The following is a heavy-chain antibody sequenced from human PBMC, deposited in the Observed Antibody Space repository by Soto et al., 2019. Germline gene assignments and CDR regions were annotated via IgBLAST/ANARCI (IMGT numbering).Heavy chain of an antibody. CDR1: GFSLSTSGVG. D-gene: IGHD1-1*01. CDR2: IYWDDDK. J-gene: IGHJ3*02. Sequence: QITLKESGPTLVKPTQTLTLTCTFSGFSLSTSGVGVGWIRQPPGKALEWLALIYWDDDKRYSPSLKSRLTIPKDTSKNQVVLTMTNMDPVDTATYYCAHSRRNNWSDAGAFDIWGQGTMVTVSS. V-gene: IGHV2-5*02. CDR3: AHSRRNNWSDAGAFDI.